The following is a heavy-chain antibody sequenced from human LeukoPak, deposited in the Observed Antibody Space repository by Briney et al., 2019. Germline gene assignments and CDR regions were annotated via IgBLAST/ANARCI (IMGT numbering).Heavy chain of an antibody. CDR1: GGSISSSSYY. J-gene: IGHJ5*02. D-gene: IGHD5-24*01. CDR3: ARVDGATWWFDP. Sequence: NPSETLSLTCTVSGGSISSSSYYWGWIRQPPGKGLEWIGSIYYSGSTYYNPSLKSRVTISVDTSKNQFSLKLSSVTAADTAVYYCARVDGATWWFDPWGQGTLVTVSS. V-gene: IGHV4-39*07. CDR2: IYYSGST.